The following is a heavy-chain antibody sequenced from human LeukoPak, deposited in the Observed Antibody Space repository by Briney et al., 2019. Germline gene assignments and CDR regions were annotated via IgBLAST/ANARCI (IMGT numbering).Heavy chain of an antibody. Sequence: SQTLSLTCTVSGGSISSGDYYWSCIRQPPGKGLEWIGHIFYNGDTDYTPSLKSRVSMSVDTSNNHFSLTVTSVTPADTAVYYCARGYSTSWYYYYDVWGRGTPVTVSS. J-gene: IGHJ2*01. V-gene: IGHV4-61*03. D-gene: IGHD6-13*01. CDR3: ARGYSTSWYYYYDV. CDR2: IFYNGDT. CDR1: GGSISSGDYY.